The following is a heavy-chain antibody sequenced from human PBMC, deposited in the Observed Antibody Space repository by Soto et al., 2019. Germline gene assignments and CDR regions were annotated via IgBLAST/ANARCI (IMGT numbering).Heavy chain of an antibody. V-gene: IGHV1-18*04. CDR2: ITVSNGNT. Sequence: QGQLVQSGAEVKKPGASVKVSCKASGYTFSTYGVSWVRQAPGQGLEWMGWITVSNGNTNYIDNLKGRVTMTTDTSTSTAYTELWRLRSDDTAVYYCARSYSYGSYWYFDDWGQGTLVIVSS. CDR3: ARSYSYGSYWYFDD. J-gene: IGHJ4*02. CDR1: GYTFSTYG. D-gene: IGHD5-18*01.